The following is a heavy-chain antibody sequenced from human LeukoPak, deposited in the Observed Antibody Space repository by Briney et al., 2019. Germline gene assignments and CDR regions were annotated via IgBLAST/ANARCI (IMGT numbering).Heavy chain of an antibody. D-gene: IGHD6-13*01. CDR3: ARVEQQLVRENFDH. V-gene: IGHV3-21*01. Sequence: GGSLRLSCAASGFTFSSYSMNCVRQAPGKGLEWVSSISSSSSYIYYADSVKGRFTISRDNAKNSLYLQMNSLRAEDTAVYYCARVEQQLVRENFDHWGQGTLVTVSS. CDR2: ISSSSSYI. J-gene: IGHJ4*02. CDR1: GFTFSSYS.